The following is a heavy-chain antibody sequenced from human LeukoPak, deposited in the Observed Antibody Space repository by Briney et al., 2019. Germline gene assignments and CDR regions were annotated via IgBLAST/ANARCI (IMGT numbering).Heavy chain of an antibody. CDR2: INVYNGDT. CDR1: GYTFTSYG. J-gene: IGHJ3*02. Sequence: ASVKVSCKASGYTFTSYGISWVRQAPGQGHEWMGWINVYNGDTNYAQTLQGRVTMPTDTSTSTAYMEQRSLRSDDTAVYYCSRDGILQYCGSISCSRAHDAFDMWGQGTMVTVSS. V-gene: IGHV1-18*01. CDR3: SRDGILQYCGSISCSRAHDAFDM. D-gene: IGHD2-2*01.